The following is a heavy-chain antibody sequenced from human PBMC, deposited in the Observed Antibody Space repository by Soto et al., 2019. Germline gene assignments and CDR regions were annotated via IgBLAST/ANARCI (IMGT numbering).Heavy chain of an antibody. V-gene: IGHV3-30*18. CDR2: ISYDVSNK. CDR1: GFIFSGYD. CDR3: AKAEISGWYTDFDY. J-gene: IGHJ4*02. D-gene: IGHD6-19*01. Sequence: QVQLVESGGGVVQPGRSLRLSCAASGFIFSGYDIHWVRQAPGKGLVWVAGISYDVSNKYYADSVKGRFTISRDNSKNTPFLQMSSLRAEETDVHFCAKAEISGWYTDFDYWGQGILVTVS.